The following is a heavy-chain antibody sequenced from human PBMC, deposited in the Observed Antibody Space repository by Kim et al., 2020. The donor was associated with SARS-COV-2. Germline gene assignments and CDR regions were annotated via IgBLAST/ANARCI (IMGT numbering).Heavy chain of an antibody. D-gene: IGHD6-13*01. V-gene: IGHV3-23*01. J-gene: IGHJ4*02. Sequence: YADSLKGRFTTSRDTSKNTRYLQMNSLRAEDTAVYYCAKGTYSNNWSIDYWGQGTLVTVSS. CDR3: AKGTYSNNWSIDY.